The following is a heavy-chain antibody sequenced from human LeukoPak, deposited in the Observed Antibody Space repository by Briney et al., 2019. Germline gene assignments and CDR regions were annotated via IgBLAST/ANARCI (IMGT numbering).Heavy chain of an antibody. CDR1: GYTFTDYY. D-gene: IGHD1-26*01. Sequence: GASVKVSCKASGYTFTDYYMHWVRQAPGQGLEWMGWINPNSGGTNYAQKFQGRVTMTRDTSISTAYMELSRLRSDDTAVYSCARPGTLGYSGNYYYFDYWGQGTLVTVPS. J-gene: IGHJ4*02. CDR3: ARPGTLGYSGNYYYFDY. V-gene: IGHV1-2*02. CDR2: INPNSGGT.